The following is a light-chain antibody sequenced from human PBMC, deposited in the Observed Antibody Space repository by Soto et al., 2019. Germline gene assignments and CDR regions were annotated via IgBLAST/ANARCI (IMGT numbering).Light chain of an antibody. V-gene: IGLV2-14*01. Sequence: QSALTQPASVSGSPGQSITISCTGTSSDVGGYNYVSWYQQHPGKAPKLMIYEVSNRPSGVSNRFSGSKSGNTASLTISGLQAEDEADYSCSSYTSSSPLVFGGGTNVTVL. CDR3: SSYTSSSPLV. CDR2: EVS. J-gene: IGLJ2*01. CDR1: SSDVGGYNY.